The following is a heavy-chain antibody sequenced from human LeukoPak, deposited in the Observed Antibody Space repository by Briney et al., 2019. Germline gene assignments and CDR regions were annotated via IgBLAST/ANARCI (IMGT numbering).Heavy chain of an antibody. CDR2: INVGNGYT. CDR1: GYTFTSYY. Sequence: ASVKVSCKASGYTFTSYYMHWVRQAPGQRLEWMGWINVGNGYTKYSQKFQGRVTITRDTSASTAYMELSSLTSEDTAVYYCARHDSSGSSFDYWGQGTLVTVSS. V-gene: IGHV1-3*01. J-gene: IGHJ4*02. D-gene: IGHD3-22*01. CDR3: ARHDSSGSSFDY.